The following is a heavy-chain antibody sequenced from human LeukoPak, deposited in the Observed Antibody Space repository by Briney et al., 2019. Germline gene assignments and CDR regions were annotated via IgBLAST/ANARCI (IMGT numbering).Heavy chain of an antibody. V-gene: IGHV4-59*01. CDR2: IYYSGST. CDR3: ARGNYYGSGSYYNPYYYYGMDV. J-gene: IGHJ6*02. Sequence: SETLSLTCTVSGGSISSYYWSWIRQPPGKGLEWIGYIYYSGSTNYNPSLKSRVTMSVDTSKNQFSLKLSSVTAADTAVYYCARGNYYGSGSYYNPYYYYGMDVWGQGTTVTVSS. CDR1: GGSISSYY. D-gene: IGHD3-10*01.